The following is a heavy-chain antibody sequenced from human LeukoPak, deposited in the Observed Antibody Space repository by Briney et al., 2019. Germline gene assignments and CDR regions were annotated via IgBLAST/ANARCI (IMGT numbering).Heavy chain of an antibody. CDR3: ARDRAEYSSSWYYLDY. Sequence: ASVKVSCKASGYTFTSYGISWMRQAPGQGLEWMGCISAYNGNTNYAQKLQGRVTMTTDTSTSTAYMELRSLRSDDTAVYYCARDRAEYSSSWYYLDYWGPRTLVTVSS. V-gene: IGHV1-18*01. CDR2: ISAYNGNT. J-gene: IGHJ4*02. D-gene: IGHD6-13*01. CDR1: GYTFTSYG.